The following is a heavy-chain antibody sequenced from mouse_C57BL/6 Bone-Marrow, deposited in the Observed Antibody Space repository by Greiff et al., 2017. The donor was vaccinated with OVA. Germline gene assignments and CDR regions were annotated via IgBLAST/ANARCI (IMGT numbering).Heavy chain of an antibody. V-gene: IGHV5-12*01. J-gene: IGHJ2*01. CDR3: AIITTKRSYFDY. CDR1: GFTFSDYY. D-gene: IGHD1-1*01. CDR2: ISNGGGST. Sequence: VQLKESGGGLVQPGGSLKLSCAASGFTFSDYYMYWVRQTPEKRLEWVAYISNGGGSTYYPDTVKGRFTISRDNAKNTLYLQMSRLKSEDTAMYYCAIITTKRSYFDYWGQGTTLTVSS.